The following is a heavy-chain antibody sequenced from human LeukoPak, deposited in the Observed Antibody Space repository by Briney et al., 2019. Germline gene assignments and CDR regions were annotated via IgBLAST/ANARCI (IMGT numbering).Heavy chain of an antibody. D-gene: IGHD3-22*01. J-gene: IGHJ4*02. Sequence: ASVKVSCKASGYTFTSYYMHWVRQAPGQGLEWMGIINPSGGSTSYAQKFQGRVTMTRDTSTSTAYMELSSLRSEDTAVYYCARVAPLLYYYDSSGYFDYWGQGTLVTVSS. CDR1: GYTFTSYY. CDR3: ARVAPLLYYYDSSGYFDY. V-gene: IGHV1-46*01. CDR2: INPSGGST.